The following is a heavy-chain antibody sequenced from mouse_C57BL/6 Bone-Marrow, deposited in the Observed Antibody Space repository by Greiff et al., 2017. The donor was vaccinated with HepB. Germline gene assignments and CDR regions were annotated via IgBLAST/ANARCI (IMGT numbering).Heavy chain of an antibody. J-gene: IGHJ2*01. CDR3: ASSIYYYGSSYYFDY. V-gene: IGHV1-63*01. D-gene: IGHD1-1*01. CDR1: GYTFTNYW. Sequence: QVQLQQSGAELVRPGTSVKMSCKASGYTFTNYWIGWAKQRPGHGLEWIGDIYPGGGYTNYNEKFKGKATLTADKSSSTAYMQFSSLTSEDSAIYYCASSIYYYGSSYYFDYWGQGTTLTVSS. CDR2: IYPGGGYT.